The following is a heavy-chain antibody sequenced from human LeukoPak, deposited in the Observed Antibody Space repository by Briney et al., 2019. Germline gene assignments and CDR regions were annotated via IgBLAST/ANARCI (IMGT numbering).Heavy chain of an antibody. V-gene: IGHV5-51*01. CDR1: GYIFTSYW. J-gene: IGHJ6*02. D-gene: IGHD5-18*01. CDR3: ARSMDTAMVMDV. Sequence: RGESLKISCTGSGYIFTSYWIGWVRQMPGKGLDWMGIIYPGDSDTRYSPSFQGQVTISADRSISTAYLQWSSLKASDTAMYYCARSMDTAMVMDVWGQGTTVTVSS. CDR2: IYPGDSDT.